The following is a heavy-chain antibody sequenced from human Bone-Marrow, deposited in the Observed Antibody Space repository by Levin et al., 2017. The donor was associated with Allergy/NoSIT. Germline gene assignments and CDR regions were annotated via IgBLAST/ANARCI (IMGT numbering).Heavy chain of an antibody. CDR3: ARDYGGNSDY. D-gene: IGHD4-23*01. V-gene: IGHV2-70*04. CDR2: IDWDDDK. CDR1: GFSLSTSGMR. J-gene: IGHJ4*02. Sequence: QTLSLTCTFSGFSLSTSGMRVSWIRQPPGKALEWLARIDWDDDKFYSTSLKTRLTISKDTSKNQVVLTMTNMDPVDTATYYCARDYGGNSDYWGQGTLVTVSS.